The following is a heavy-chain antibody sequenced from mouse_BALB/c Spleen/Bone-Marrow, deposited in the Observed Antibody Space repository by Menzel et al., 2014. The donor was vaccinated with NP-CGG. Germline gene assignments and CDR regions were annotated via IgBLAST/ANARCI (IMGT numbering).Heavy chain of an antibody. V-gene: IGHV1S81*02. CDR2: INPSNGRT. Sequence: QVQLKESGAELVKPGASVKLSCKASGYTFTSYWMHWVKQRPGQGLEWIGEINPSNGRTNYNEKFKNKATLTVDKSSSTAYMQPSSLISEDSAVYYCAREDILYAMDYWGQGTSVTVSS. J-gene: IGHJ4*01. CDR3: AREDILYAMDY. CDR1: GYTFTSYW.